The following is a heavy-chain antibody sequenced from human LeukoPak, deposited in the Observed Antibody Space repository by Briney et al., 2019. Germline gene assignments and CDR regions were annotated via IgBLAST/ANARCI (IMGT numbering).Heavy chain of an antibody. CDR2: ISSGSTI. CDR1: GFTFSSYE. V-gene: IGHV3-48*03. J-gene: IGHJ4*02. Sequence: GGSLRLSCAASGFTFSSYEMNWVRRAPGKGLEWVSYISSGSTIYDADSVKGRFTISRDNAKNSLYLQMNSVRAEDTAVYYCARESIAVAGAPFDYWGQGTLVTVSS. D-gene: IGHD6-19*01. CDR3: ARESIAVAGAPFDY.